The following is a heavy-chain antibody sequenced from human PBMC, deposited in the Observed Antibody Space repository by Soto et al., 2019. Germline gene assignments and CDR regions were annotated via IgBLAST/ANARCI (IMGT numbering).Heavy chain of an antibody. Sequence: SQTLSLTCAISGDSVSSNSAAWNWIRQSPSRGLEWLGRTYYRSKWYNDYAVSVKSRITINPDTSKNQFSLQLNSVTPEDTAVYYCARVTSSSSRLEGMYNWFDPWGQGTLVTVSS. V-gene: IGHV6-1*01. CDR1: GDSVSSNSAA. J-gene: IGHJ5*02. CDR2: TYYRSKWYN. CDR3: ARVTSSSSRLEGMYNWFDP. D-gene: IGHD6-13*01.